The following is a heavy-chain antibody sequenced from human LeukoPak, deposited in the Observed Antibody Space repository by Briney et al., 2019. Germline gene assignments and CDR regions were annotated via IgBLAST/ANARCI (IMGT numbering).Heavy chain of an antibody. J-gene: IGHJ5*02. V-gene: IGHV1-69*05. D-gene: IGHD1-20*01. CDR3: ARVPGGNWNDESLKTRSWFDP. CDR1: VGTFISYA. Sequence: SVKVSCKASVGTFISYAISWVRQAPGQGLEWMGGIIPIFGTANYAQKFQGRVTITTDESTSTAYMELSSLRSEDTAVYYCARVPGGNWNDESLKTRSWFDPWGQGTLVTVSS. CDR2: IIPIFGTA.